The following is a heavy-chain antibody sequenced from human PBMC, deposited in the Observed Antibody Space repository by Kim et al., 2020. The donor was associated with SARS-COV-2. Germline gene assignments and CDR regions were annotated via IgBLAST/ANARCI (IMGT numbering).Heavy chain of an antibody. CDR3: ARGAAAGNQRWNSGYFDL. V-gene: IGHV3-7*01. CDR2: IKQDGSEK. J-gene: IGHJ2*01. Sequence: GGSLRLSCAASGFTFSSYWMSWVRQAPGKGLEWVANIKQDGSEKYYVDSVKGRFTISRDNAKNSLYLQMNSLRAEDTAVYYCARGAAAGNQRWNSGYFDLWGRGTLVTVSS. D-gene: IGHD6-13*01. CDR1: GFTFSSYW.